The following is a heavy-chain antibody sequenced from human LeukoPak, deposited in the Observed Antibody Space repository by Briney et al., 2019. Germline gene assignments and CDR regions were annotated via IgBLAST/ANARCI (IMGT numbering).Heavy chain of an antibody. CDR2: IYTSGST. D-gene: IGHD6-6*01. CDR1: GGSISSYY. V-gene: IGHV4-4*09. Sequence: PAETLCLTCSVAGGSISSYYRSWFRQPPGKGLEWIGYIYTSGSTNYNPSLKSRVTISVDTSKNQFSLKLSSVTAADTAVYYCARSIAARPAYYYYYYYMDVWGKGTTVTVSS. J-gene: IGHJ6*03. CDR3: ARSIAARPAYYYYYYYMDV.